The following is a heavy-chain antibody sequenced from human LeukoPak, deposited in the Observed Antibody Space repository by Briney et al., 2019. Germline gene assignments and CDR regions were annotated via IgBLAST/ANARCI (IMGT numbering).Heavy chain of an antibody. Sequence: GGSLRLSCAASGFTVSSNYMSWVRQAPGKGLEWVSVIYGGGSTYSADSVKGRFTISRDNSKNTLYLQMSSLRAEDTAVYYCARDSRGSGSYYNDYWGQGTLVTVSS. CDR1: GFTVSSNY. D-gene: IGHD3-10*01. CDR2: IYGGGST. J-gene: IGHJ4*02. CDR3: ARDSRGSGSYYNDY. V-gene: IGHV3-53*01.